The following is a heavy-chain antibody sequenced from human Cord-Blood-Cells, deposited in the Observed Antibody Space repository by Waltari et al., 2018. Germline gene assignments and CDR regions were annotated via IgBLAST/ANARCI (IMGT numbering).Heavy chain of an antibody. CDR3: AKARIAAHYFDY. D-gene: IGHD6-6*01. CDR1: GFTFSSYG. CDR2: ISYDGSNK. J-gene: IGHJ4*02. V-gene: IGHV3-30*18. Sequence: QVQLVESGGGVVQPGRSLRLSCAASGFTFSSYGMHWVRQAPGKGLGWVGVISYDGSNKDYADSGKGRFTISRDNSKNTLYLQMNSLRAEDTAVYYCAKARIAAHYFDYWGQGTLVTVSS.